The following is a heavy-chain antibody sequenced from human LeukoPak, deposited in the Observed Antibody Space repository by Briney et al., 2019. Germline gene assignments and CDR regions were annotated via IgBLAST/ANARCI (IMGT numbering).Heavy chain of an antibody. CDR2: IYYIGST. CDR1: GGSISSYY. CDR3: ARGPNYYDSSGYYHPNFVY. Sequence: SETLSLTCTVSGGSISSYYWSWIRQPPGKGLEWIGYIYYIGSTNYNPSLKSRVTISVDTSKNHFSLKLSSVTAADTAVYYCARGPNYYDSSGYYHPNFVYRGQGTLVTVSS. V-gene: IGHV4-59*01. D-gene: IGHD3-22*01. J-gene: IGHJ4*02.